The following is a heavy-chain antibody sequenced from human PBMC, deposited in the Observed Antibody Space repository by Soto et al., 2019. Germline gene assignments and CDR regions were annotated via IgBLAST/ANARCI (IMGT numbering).Heavy chain of an antibody. CDR2: IYYSGST. Sequence: PSETLSLTCTVSGGSISSYYWSWIRQPPGKGLEWIGYIYYSGSTNYNPSRKSRVTISVDTSKNQFSLKLSSVTAADTAVYYCARAYFDWLLPTSYYFDYWGQGTLVTVSS. D-gene: IGHD3-9*01. CDR1: GGSISSYY. V-gene: IGHV4-59*01. CDR3: ARAYFDWLLPTSYYFDY. J-gene: IGHJ4*02.